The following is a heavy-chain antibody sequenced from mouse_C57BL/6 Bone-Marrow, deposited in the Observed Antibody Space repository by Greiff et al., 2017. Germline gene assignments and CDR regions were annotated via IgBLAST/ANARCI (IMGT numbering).Heavy chain of an antibody. CDR1: GYAFTTYL. CDR2: IYPGSGGT. V-gene: IGHV1-54*01. J-gene: IGHJ2*01. Sequence: VQLQQSGAELVRPGTSVKVSCKASGYAFTTYLIEWVKQRPGQGLEWIGVIYPGSGGTNYNEKFKGKATLTADKSSSTAYMQLSSLTSADSAVDFCARWGYDDWGQGTTLTVSS. CDR3: ARWGYDD. D-gene: IGHD2-2*01.